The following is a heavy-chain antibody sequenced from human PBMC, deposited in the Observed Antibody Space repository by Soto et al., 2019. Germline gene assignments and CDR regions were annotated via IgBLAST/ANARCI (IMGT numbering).Heavy chain of an antibody. V-gene: IGHV3-11*06. CDR1: GFTFSHYY. J-gene: IGHJ4*03. CDR3: ARASSSSWCNNCLGF. D-gene: IGHD6-13*01. Sequence: SGGSLRLSCAASGFTFSHYYMSWIRQAPGKGLEWVSYISSSSSYTNYPDSVKGRFTISRDNARNSLYLQMNSLRDEDTAVYYCARASSSSWCNNCLGFRGPGT. CDR2: ISSSSSYT.